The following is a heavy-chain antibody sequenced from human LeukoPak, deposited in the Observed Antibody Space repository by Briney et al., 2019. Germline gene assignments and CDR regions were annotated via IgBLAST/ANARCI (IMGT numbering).Heavy chain of an antibody. Sequence: SETLSLTCGVSGYSISSGYYWGWIRQPPGKGLEWIGSIYHSGSTYYNPSLKSRVTISVDTSKNQFSLKLSSVTAADTAVYYCARRGGAARSYYFDYWGQGTLDTVSS. J-gene: IGHJ4*02. CDR3: ARRGGAARSYYFDY. CDR2: IYHSGST. V-gene: IGHV4-38-2*01. CDR1: GYSISSGYY. D-gene: IGHD6-6*01.